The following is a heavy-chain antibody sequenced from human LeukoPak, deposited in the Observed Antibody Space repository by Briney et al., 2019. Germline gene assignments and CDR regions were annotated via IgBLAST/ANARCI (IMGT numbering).Heavy chain of an antibody. J-gene: IGHJ4*02. CDR2: IYYGGST. V-gene: IGHV4-59*08. Sequence: SETLSLTCTVSGGSISSYYWSWIRQPPGKGLEWIGYIYYGGSTNYNPSLKSRVTISVDTSKNQFSLKLSSVTAADTAVYYCSGGYRSTNFDYWGQGTLVTVSS. CDR1: GGSISSYY. D-gene: IGHD3-22*01. CDR3: SGGYRSTNFDY.